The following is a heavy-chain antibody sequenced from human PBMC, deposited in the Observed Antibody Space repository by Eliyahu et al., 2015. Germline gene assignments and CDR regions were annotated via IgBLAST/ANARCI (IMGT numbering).Heavy chain of an antibody. D-gene: IGHD6-13*01. Sequence: EVQLLESGGGLVQPGXSLRLSCAASGFTFXSXPMSWVRQAPGKGLEWVSAISGSGGSTYYADSVKGRFTISRDNSKNTLYLQMNSLRAEDTAVYYCAKTYXPGIAAAGWYYLDYWGQGTLVTVSS. CDR2: ISGSGGST. V-gene: IGHV3-23*01. J-gene: IGHJ4*02. CDR1: GFTFXSXP. CDR3: AKTYXPGIAAAGWYYLDY.